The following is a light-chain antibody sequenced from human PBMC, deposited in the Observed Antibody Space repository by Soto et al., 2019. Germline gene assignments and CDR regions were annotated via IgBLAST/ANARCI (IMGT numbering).Light chain of an antibody. CDR3: SSYTTSSTVV. J-gene: IGLJ3*02. CDR1: SSDIGPYKY. CDR2: DVS. Sequence: QSALTQPPSASGSPGQSVTISCTGTSSDIGPYKYVSWYQQRPAKAPKLMIYDVSIRPSGVSSRFSGSKSGNTASLTISGLQADDEADYYCSSYTTSSTVVFGGGTKLTVL. V-gene: IGLV2-14*01.